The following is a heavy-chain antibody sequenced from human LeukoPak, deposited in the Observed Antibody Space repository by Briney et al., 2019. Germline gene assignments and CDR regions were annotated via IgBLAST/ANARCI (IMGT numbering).Heavy chain of an antibody. D-gene: IGHD1-14*01. J-gene: IGHJ4*02. V-gene: IGHV3-23*01. CDR1: GFTFSKYT. CDR2: IYGGGSGST. CDR3: AKDFTPDGIWDIDY. Sequence: GGSLRLSCVASGFTFSKYTMSWVRQAPGKGLEWVSGIYGGGSGSTFYAESVKGRFTISRGNSKNTLYLQMNSLRDEDTAIYYCAKDFTPDGIWDIDYWGRGTLITVSS.